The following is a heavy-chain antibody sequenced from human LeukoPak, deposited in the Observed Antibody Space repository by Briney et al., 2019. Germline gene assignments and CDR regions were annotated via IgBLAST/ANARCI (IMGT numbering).Heavy chain of an antibody. Sequence: PGGSLRLSCAASGFTFSSYGMHWVRQAPGKGLEWVAVISYDGSNKYYADSVKGRFTISRDNSKNTLYLQMNSLRAEDTAVYYCAKERGGGYFDYWGQGTLLTVSS. D-gene: IGHD4-23*01. CDR3: AKERGGGYFDY. CDR2: ISYDGSNK. CDR1: GFTFSSYG. J-gene: IGHJ4*02. V-gene: IGHV3-30*18.